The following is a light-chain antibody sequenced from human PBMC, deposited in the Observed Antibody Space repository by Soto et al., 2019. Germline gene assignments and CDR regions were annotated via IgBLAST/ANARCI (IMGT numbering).Light chain of an antibody. V-gene: IGLV1-51*02. CDR1: SSNIGNYY. Sequence: QSVLTQPPSVSAAPGQKVTISCSGVSSNIGNYYVSWHQQLPGTAPKLLIYENDKRPSGIPDRFSGSKSGTSATLGITGLQTGDEADYYCGTWDSSLSIFVFGTGTKVTVL. CDR2: END. J-gene: IGLJ1*01. CDR3: GTWDSSLSIFV.